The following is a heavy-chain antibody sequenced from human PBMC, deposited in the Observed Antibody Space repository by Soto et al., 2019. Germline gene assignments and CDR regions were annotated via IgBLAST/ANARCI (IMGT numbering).Heavy chain of an antibody. CDR1: VYTLSDSA. J-gene: IGHJ4*02. CDR2: VSHDGRNT. V-gene: IGHV3-30*18. CDR3: AKGGRQWLVTSDFNY. Sequence: PGGSLRLSCAASVYTLSDSAMPGVRQAPGKGLEWVAVVSHDGRNTHYADSVKGRFTISRDSSKNTVSLEMTSLRAEDTAVYYCAKGGRQWLVTSDFNYRGQGALVTVSS. D-gene: IGHD6-19*01.